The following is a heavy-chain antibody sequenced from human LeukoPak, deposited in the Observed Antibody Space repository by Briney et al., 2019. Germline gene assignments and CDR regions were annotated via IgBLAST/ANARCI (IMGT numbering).Heavy chain of an antibody. J-gene: IGHJ4*02. CDR2: ISYDGSNK. CDR1: GFTFSSYA. CDR3: ASDDYLDY. V-gene: IGHV3-30-3*01. Sequence: GGSLRLSCAASGFTFSSYAMHWVRQAPGKGLEWVAVISYDGSNKYYADSVKGRFTISRGNSKNTLYLQMNSLRAEDTAVYYCASDDYLDYWGQGTLVTVSS.